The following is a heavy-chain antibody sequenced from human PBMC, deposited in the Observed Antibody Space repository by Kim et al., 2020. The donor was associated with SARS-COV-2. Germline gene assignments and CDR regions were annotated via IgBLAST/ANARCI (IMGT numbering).Heavy chain of an antibody. Sequence: GGSLRLSCAASGFTFSSYWMSWVRQAPGKGLEWVANIKQDGSEKYYVDSVKGRFTISRDNAKNSLYLQMNSLRAEDTAVYYCARDALVGAVLPHHTNFDYWGQGTLVTVSS. CDR2: IKQDGSEK. V-gene: IGHV3-7*01. CDR1: GFTFSSYW. D-gene: IGHD1-26*01. CDR3: ARDALVGAVLPHHTNFDY. J-gene: IGHJ4*02.